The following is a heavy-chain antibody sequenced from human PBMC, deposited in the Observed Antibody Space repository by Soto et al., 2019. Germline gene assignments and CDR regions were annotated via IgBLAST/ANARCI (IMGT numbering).Heavy chain of an antibody. J-gene: IGHJ6*03. D-gene: IGHD2-2*01. Sequence: SETLSLTCAAYGGSFSDNYWTWIRQPPGKGLEWIGEINHNGNTNYNPSLKSRVTISVDTSKNQFSLKLGSVTAADTAIYYCARGGGPHCSSSSCQGMDVWGKGTTVTVSS. V-gene: IGHV4-34*01. CDR2: INHNGNT. CDR3: ARGGGPHCSSSSCQGMDV. CDR1: GGSFSDNY.